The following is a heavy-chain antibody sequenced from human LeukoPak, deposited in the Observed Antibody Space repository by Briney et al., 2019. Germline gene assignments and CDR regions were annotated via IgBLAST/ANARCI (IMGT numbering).Heavy chain of an antibody. Sequence: PSETLSLTCTVSGGSISSSSYYWGWIRQPPGKGLEWIGSICYSGSTYYNPSLKSRVTISVDTSKNQFSLKLSSVTAADTAVYYCARGGDVLLWFGPGGYNWFDPWGQGTLVTVSS. CDR1: GGSISSSSYY. CDR3: ARGGDVLLWFGPGGYNWFDP. J-gene: IGHJ5*02. V-gene: IGHV4-39*01. CDR2: ICYSGST. D-gene: IGHD3-10*01.